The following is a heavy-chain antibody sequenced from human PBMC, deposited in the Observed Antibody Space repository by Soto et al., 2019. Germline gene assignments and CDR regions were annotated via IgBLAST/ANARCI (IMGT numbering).Heavy chain of an antibody. CDR2: ISGSGGST. CDR1: GFTFSSYA. V-gene: IGHV3-23*01. Sequence: GGSLRLSCAASGFTFSSYAMSWVRQAPEKGLEWVSAISGSGGSTYYADSVKGRFTISRDNSKNTLYLQMNSLRAEDTAVYYCAKDAHYDFWSGYFGVVYYMDVWGKGTTVTVSS. CDR3: AKDAHYDFWSGYFGVVYYMDV. D-gene: IGHD3-3*01. J-gene: IGHJ6*03.